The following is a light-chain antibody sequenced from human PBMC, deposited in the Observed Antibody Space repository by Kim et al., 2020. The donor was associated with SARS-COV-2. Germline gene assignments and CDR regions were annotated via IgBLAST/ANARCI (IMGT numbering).Light chain of an antibody. CDR3: QQYGSSPWT. J-gene: IGKJ1*01. Sequence: CPGERVTLSCRASQSGSSSYLAWYQQKPGQAPRLLIYGASSRATGIPDRFSGSGSGTDFTLTISRLEPEDFAVYYCQQYGSSPWTFGQGTKVDIK. CDR1: QSGSSSY. V-gene: IGKV3-20*01. CDR2: GAS.